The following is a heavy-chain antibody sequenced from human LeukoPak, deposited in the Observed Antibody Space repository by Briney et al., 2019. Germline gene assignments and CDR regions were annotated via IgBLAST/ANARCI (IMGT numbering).Heavy chain of an antibody. CDR2: INHSGST. Sequence: SETLSLTCAVYGGSFSGYYWSWIRQPPGKGLEWIGEINHSGSTNYNPSLKSRVTISVDTSKNQFSLKLSSVTAADTAVYYCASGGYYDSSGYYYDLYYFDYWGQGTLVTVSS. J-gene: IGHJ4*02. V-gene: IGHV4-34*01. D-gene: IGHD3-22*01. CDR3: ASGGYYDSSGYYYDLYYFDY. CDR1: GGSFSGYY.